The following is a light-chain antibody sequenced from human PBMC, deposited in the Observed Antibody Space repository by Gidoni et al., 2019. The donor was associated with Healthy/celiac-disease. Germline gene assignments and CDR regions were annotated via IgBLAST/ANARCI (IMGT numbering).Light chain of an antibody. J-gene: IGKJ4*01. V-gene: IGKV3-15*01. CDR1: QSVSSN. CDR2: GAS. Sequence: ELVMPQSPATPSVSPGERATLSCRASQSVSSNLAWYQQKPGQAPSPLIYGASTRATGIPARFSGSGSGTEFTLTISSLQSEDFAVYYCQQYNNWPPLTFGGGTKVEIK. CDR3: QQYNNWPPLT.